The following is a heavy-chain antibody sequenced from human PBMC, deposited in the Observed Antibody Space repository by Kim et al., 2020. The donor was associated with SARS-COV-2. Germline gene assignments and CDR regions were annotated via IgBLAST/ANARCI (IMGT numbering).Heavy chain of an antibody. Sequence: ASVKVSCKASGYTFTSYAMHWVRQAPGQRLEWMGWINAGNGNTKYSQKFQGRVTITRDTSASTAYMELSSLRSEDTAVYYCARDGCSSTSCFHYYYYGMDVWGQGTTVTVSS. J-gene: IGHJ6*02. V-gene: IGHV1-3*01. CDR3: ARDGCSSTSCFHYYYYGMDV. CDR1: GYTFTSYA. CDR2: INAGNGNT. D-gene: IGHD2-2*01.